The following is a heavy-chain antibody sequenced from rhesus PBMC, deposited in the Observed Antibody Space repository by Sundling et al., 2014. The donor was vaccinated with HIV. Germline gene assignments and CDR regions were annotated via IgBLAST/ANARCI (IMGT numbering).Heavy chain of an antibody. J-gene: IGHJ4*01. V-gene: IGHV4S10*01. CDR3: ARDPQYYYGTGYFRGYFDY. CDR1: GGSISDSYR. CDR2: ISGSSTAT. D-gene: IGHD3-28*01. Sequence: QVQLEESGPGVVKPSETLSLTCAVSGGSISDSYRWSWIRQPPGKGLEWIGYISGSSTATNYNPSLRSRVTISKDTSKNQFSLKLISVTAADTAVYYCARDPQYYYGTGYFRGYFDYWGQGVLVTVSS.